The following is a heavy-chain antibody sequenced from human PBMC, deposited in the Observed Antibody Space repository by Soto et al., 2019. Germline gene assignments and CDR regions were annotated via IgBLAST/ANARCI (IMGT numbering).Heavy chain of an antibody. Sequence: GGSLRLSCAASGFSFSSYWMHWVRQAPEKGLEWVSRIDNEGTGTSYADSVRGRFTFSRDNAKNTLYLQMSSLRPEDTAVYYCTRLGGGHYFDSWGRGTLVTVSS. CDR2: IDNEGTGT. CDR1: GFSFSSYW. D-gene: IGHD2-15*01. J-gene: IGHJ4*02. V-gene: IGHV3-74*01. CDR3: TRLGGGHYFDS.